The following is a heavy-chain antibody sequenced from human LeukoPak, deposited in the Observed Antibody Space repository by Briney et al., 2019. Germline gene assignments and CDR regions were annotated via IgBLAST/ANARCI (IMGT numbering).Heavy chain of an antibody. Sequence: ASVKVSCKASGDTFGSYAITWVRQAPGQGLEWMGGIIPIFGTANYAQKFQGRVTITADKSTSTAYMELSSLRSEDTAVYYCARYYYDSSGGAYYFDYRGQGTLVTVSS. J-gene: IGHJ4*02. V-gene: IGHV1-69*06. CDR1: GDTFGSYA. D-gene: IGHD3-22*01. CDR2: IIPIFGTA. CDR3: ARYYYDSSGGAYYFDY.